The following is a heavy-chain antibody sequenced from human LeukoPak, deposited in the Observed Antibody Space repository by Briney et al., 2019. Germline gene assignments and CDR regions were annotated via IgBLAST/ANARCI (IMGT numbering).Heavy chain of an antibody. V-gene: IGHV3-30*02. J-gene: IGHJ6*03. D-gene: IGHD6-13*01. CDR2: IRYDGSNK. CDR1: GFTFSSYG. CDR3: ASRPRRRNTSSWVYYHYMDV. Sequence: GGSLRLSCAASGFTFSSYGMHWVRQAPGKGLEWVAFIRYDGSNKYYADSVKGRFTISRDDSKNTLYLQMNSLRPEDTAVYYCASRPRRRNTSSWVYYHYMDVWGKGTTVTVSS.